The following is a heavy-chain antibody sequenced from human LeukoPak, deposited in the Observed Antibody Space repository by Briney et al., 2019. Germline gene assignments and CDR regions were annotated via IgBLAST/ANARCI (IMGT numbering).Heavy chain of an antibody. Sequence: PGGSLRLSCTASGFTFSTYWMTWVRQAPGNGLGWVANINRDGSQKYHVDSVKGRFTISRDNAKNSLHLQMNSLRAEDTAVYYCARVFSSGYSDYWGQGTLVTVSS. V-gene: IGHV3-7*01. CDR2: INRDGSQK. D-gene: IGHD3-22*01. CDR3: ARVFSSGYSDY. J-gene: IGHJ4*02. CDR1: GFTFSTYW.